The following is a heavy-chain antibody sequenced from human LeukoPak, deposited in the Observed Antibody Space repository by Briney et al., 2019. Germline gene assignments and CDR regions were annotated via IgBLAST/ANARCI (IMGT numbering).Heavy chain of an antibody. Sequence: GGSLRLSCAGSQFTFTAYGMHWVRQAPGKGLEWVAFISYDGEDRDYADSVKGRFTISRDNSNNTLFLQMHSLRAEDTAVYYCARRGYSLATDYWGQGTLVTVSS. J-gene: IGHJ4*02. CDR1: QFTFTAYG. D-gene: IGHD5-18*01. CDR3: ARRGYSLATDY. V-gene: IGHV3-30*03. CDR2: ISYDGEDR.